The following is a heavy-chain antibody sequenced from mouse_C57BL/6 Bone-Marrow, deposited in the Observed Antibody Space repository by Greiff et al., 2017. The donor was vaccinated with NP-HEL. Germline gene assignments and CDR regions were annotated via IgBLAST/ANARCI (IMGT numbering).Heavy chain of an antibody. Sequence: VQLQQSVAELVRPGASVKLSCTASGYTFKNTYMHWVKQRPEQGLEWIGKIDPANGNTKYTPKFQGKATITADTSSNTAYLQLSSLTSEDTSVYYCAPEGSFGDRGQGTLVTVSA. CDR3: APEGSFGD. V-gene: IGHV14-3*01. CDR2: IDPANGNT. CDR1: GYTFKNTY. J-gene: IGHJ3*01.